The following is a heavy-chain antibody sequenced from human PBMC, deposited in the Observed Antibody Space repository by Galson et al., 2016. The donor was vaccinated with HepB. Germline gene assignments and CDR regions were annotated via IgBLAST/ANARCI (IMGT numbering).Heavy chain of an antibody. CDR3: AKDRLAARSPWSSYYFDY. CDR1: GFIFTNYG. CDR2: ISYDGSNK. V-gene: IGHV3-30*18. Sequence: SLRLSCAASGFIFTNYGMHWVRQAPGKGLEWVAVISYDGSNKYYADSVKGRFTFSRDNSKNTLYLQMNSLRADDTAVYYCAKDRLAARSPWSSYYFDYWGLGTLVTVSS. J-gene: IGHJ4*02. D-gene: IGHD6-6*01.